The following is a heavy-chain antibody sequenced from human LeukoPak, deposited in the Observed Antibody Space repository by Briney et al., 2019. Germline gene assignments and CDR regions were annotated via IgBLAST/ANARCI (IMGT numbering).Heavy chain of an antibody. V-gene: IGHV3-23*01. CDR1: RFIFNNYA. CDR3: AKDPSATSLGGDYGYGFFQN. D-gene: IGHD4/OR15-4a*01. Sequence: PGGSLTLSCASSRFIFNNYAIHWVRQAPGKGLEWVSAISGSGSTTYYRDSVKGRFTISRDNSKNTLYLQMNGLRAEDTAVYYCAKDPSATSLGGDYGYGFFQNWGQGTLVTVSS. CDR2: ISGSGSTT. J-gene: IGHJ1*01.